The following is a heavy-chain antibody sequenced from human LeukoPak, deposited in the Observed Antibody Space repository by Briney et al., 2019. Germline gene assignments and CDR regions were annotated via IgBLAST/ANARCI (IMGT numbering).Heavy chain of an antibody. CDR3: ARVAAVPYNWFDP. J-gene: IGHJ5*02. CDR2: IYYSGIT. D-gene: IGHD6-13*01. V-gene: IGHV4-39*07. CDR1: GGSISSSSYY. Sequence: PSETLSLTCTVSGGSISSSSYYWGWIRQPPGKGLEWIGSIYYSGITYYNPSLKSRVTISVDTPKNQFSLKLSSVTAADTAVYYCARVAAVPYNWFDPWGQGTLVTVSS.